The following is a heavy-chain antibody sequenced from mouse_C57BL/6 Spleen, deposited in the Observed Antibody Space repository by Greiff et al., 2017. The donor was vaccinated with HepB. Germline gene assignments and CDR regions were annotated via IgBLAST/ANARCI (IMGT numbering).Heavy chain of an antibody. D-gene: IGHD2-4*01. CDR2: INPNNGGT. CDR3: ASYDYTYPYLSY. Sequence: EVQLQQSGPELVKPGASVKMSCKASGYTFTDYNMHWVKQSHGKSLEWIGYINPNNGGTSYNQKFKGKATLTVNKSSSTAYMELRSLTSEDSAVYYCASYDYTYPYLSYWGQGTTLTVSS. J-gene: IGHJ2*01. V-gene: IGHV1-22*01. CDR1: GYTFTDYN.